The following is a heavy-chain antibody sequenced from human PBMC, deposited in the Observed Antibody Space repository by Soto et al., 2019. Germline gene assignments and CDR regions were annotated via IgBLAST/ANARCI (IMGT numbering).Heavy chain of an antibody. D-gene: IGHD3-10*01. V-gene: IGHV3-48*03. CDR2: ISSSGGII. CDR3: AREGSVSSSDYYAYYYGMDV. Sequence: GGSLRLSCAASGFTFSNYDINWVRQAPGKGPEWISHISSSGGIIYYADSVKGRFTISRDNAKNSLYLQMNSLRGEDTAVYYCAREGSVSSSDYYAYYYGMDVWGQGTTVSVSS. J-gene: IGHJ6*02. CDR1: GFTFSNYD.